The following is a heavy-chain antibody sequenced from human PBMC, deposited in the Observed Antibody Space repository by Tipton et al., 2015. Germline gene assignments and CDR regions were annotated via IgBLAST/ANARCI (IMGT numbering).Heavy chain of an antibody. Sequence: SLRLSCAASGFTFSSYAMSWVRQAPGKGLEWVSAISGSGGSTYYADSVKGRFTISRDNSKNTLYLQMNSLRVEDTAVYYCAKDGSRMVRGVVISEGMDVWGQGTTVTVSS. CDR1: GFTFSSYA. V-gene: IGHV3-23*01. CDR3: AKDGSRMVRGVVISEGMDV. D-gene: IGHD3-10*01. J-gene: IGHJ6*02. CDR2: ISGSGGST.